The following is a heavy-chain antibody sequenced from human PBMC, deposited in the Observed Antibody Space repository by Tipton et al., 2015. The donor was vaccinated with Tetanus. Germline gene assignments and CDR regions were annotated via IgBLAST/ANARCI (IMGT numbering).Heavy chain of an antibody. J-gene: IGHJ4*02. CDR3: ARQYNSSSSFDY. CDR1: GYSFTTYW. D-gene: IGHD1-20*01. Sequence: MQLVQSGAEVKKPGESLKISCKGSGYSFTTYWIGWVRQMPGKGLEWMRVIFPGNSDSIYSPSFQGQVTISADKSITTAYLQWSSLKASDTAMYYCARQYNSSSSFDYWGQGTLVTVSS. V-gene: IGHV5-51*01. CDR2: IFPGNSDS.